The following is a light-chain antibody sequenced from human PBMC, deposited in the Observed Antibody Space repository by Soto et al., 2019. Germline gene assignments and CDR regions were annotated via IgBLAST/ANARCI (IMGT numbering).Light chain of an antibody. CDR2: GAS. CDR3: QQYGSSPRT. Sequence: EIVLTQSPGTLSFSPGERATLSCSASQSVSSSYLAWYQQKPGQAPRLLIYGASSRATGIPDRFSGSGSGTDFTLTISRLEPEDFAVYYCQQYGSSPRTFGQGTKVEIK. V-gene: IGKV3-20*01. J-gene: IGKJ1*01. CDR1: QSVSSSY.